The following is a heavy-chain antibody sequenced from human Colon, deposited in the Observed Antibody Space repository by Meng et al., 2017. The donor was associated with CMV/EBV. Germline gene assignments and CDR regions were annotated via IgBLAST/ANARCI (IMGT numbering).Heavy chain of an antibody. CDR2: IYGRGGST. V-gene: IGHV3-23*01. D-gene: IGHD4-17*01. CDR1: GFTFSTYA. J-gene: IGHJ4*02. CDR3: VRVGDYPGGYFDY. Sequence: GESLKISCAASGFTFSTYAMNWVRQAPGKGLEWVSTIYGRGGSTFYAHSVKGRFTISRDNSKNTLYLQMNSLRAEDTAVYYCVRVGDYPGGYFDYWGLGTLVTVSS.